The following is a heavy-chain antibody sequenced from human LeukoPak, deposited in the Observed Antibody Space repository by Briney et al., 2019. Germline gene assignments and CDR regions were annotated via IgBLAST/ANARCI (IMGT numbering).Heavy chain of an antibody. D-gene: IGHD3-9*01. CDR3: ARVLYILRYFDY. CDR1: GFTFSSYA. CDR2: ISGSGGST. Sequence: GGSLRLSCAASGFTFSSYAMSWVRQAPGKGLEWVSTISGSGGSTYYADSVKGRFTISRDNSKNTLYLQMNSLRAEDTAVYYCARVLYILRYFDYWGKGTTVTISS. J-gene: IGHJ6*04. V-gene: IGHV3-23*01.